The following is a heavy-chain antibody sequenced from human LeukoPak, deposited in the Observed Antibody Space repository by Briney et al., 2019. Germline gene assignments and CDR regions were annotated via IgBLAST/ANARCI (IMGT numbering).Heavy chain of an antibody. Sequence: QAGGSLRLSCAASGFTFSSYWMSWVRQAPGKGLEWVANIKQDGSEKYYVDSVKGRFTISRDNAKNSLYLQMNSLRAEDTAVYYCAYGAAPPYYYGMDVWGQGTTVTVSS. CDR3: AYGAAPPYYYGMDV. D-gene: IGHD3-10*01. CDR2: IKQDGSEK. V-gene: IGHV3-7*01. J-gene: IGHJ6*02. CDR1: GFTFSSYW.